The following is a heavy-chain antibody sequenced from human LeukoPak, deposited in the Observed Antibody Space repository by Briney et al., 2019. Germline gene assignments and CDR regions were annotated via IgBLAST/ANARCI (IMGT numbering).Heavy chain of an antibody. CDR2: TSSSGSSI. CDR3: AGGGPEEDYFDY. D-gene: IGHD1-14*01. CDR1: GFTFSSYE. V-gene: IGHV3-48*03. J-gene: IGHJ4*02. Sequence: PGGSLRLSCAASGFTFSSYEMNWVRQAPGKGLEWASYTSSSGSSIYYADSVKGRFTISRDNAKNSLYLQMNSLRAEDTAVYYCAGGGPEEDYFDYWGQGTLVTVSS.